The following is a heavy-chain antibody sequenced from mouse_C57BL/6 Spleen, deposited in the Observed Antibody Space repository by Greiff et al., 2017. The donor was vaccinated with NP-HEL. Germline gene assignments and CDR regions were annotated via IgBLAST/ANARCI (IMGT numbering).Heavy chain of an antibody. V-gene: IGHV5-17*01. CDR2: ISSGSSTI. D-gene: IGHD4-1*01. CDR1: GFTFSDYG. J-gene: IGHJ2*01. Sequence: EVKLVESGGGLVKPGGSLKLSCAASGFTFSDYGMHWVRQAPEKGLEWVAYISSGSSTIYYADTVKGRFTISSNNAKNTLFLQMTSLRSEDTAMYYVARGGTGRGFDYWGQGTTLTVSS. CDR3: ARGGTGRGFDY.